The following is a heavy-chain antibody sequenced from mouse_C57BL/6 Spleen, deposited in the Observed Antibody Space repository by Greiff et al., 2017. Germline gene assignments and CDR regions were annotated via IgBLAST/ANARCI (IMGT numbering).Heavy chain of an antibody. V-gene: IGHV1-59*01. J-gene: IGHJ4*01. CDR1: GYTFTSYW. Sequence: VQLQQPGAELVRPGTSVKLSCKASGYTFTSYWMHWVKQRPGQGLEWIGVIDPSDSYTNYNQKLKGKATLTVDTSSSTAYMQISSLTSEDSAVYYCARSEDGYAMDYWGQGTSVTVSS. CDR3: ARSEDGYAMDY. D-gene: IGHD2-3*01. CDR2: IDPSDSYT.